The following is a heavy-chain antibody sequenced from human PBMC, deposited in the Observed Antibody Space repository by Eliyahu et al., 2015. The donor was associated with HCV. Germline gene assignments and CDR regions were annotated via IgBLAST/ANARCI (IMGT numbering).Heavy chain of an antibody. V-gene: IGHV3-30-3*01. CDR3: AREPTSASYVDY. CDR2: ISYDGSNK. CDR1: GFSVSSDV. D-gene: IGHD3-16*01. Sequence: RLSCAASGFSVSSDVMHWVRQAPGKGLEWVAVISYDGSNKNYPDSVKGRFTILRDNSKNTLYLQMNSLRVEDTAVYYCAREPTSASYVDYWGQGTLVTVSS. J-gene: IGHJ4*02.